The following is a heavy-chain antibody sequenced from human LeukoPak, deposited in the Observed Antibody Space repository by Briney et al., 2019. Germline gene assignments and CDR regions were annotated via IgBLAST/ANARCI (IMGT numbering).Heavy chain of an antibody. CDR1: GFTFSSYS. CDR3: AREPLFYDFWSGYYDY. CDR2: ISSSSSTI. Sequence: GGSLRLSCAASGFTFSSYSMNWVRQAPGKGLERVSYISSSSSTIYYADSVKGRFTISRDNAKNSLYLQMNSLRAEDTAVYYCAREPLFYDFWSGYYDYWGQGTLVTVSS. J-gene: IGHJ4*02. V-gene: IGHV3-48*01. D-gene: IGHD3-3*01.